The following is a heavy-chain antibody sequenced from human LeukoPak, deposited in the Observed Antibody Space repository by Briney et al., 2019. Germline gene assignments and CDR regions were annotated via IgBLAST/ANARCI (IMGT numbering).Heavy chain of an antibody. D-gene: IGHD4-23*01. J-gene: IGHJ4*02. CDR3: ANIFGGNSHRSDY. V-gene: IGHV3-15*01. CDR2: IKTKTDGGTT. Sequence: PGGSLRLSCAASGFTFSSAWMSWVRQAPGQGLEWLGRIKTKTDGGTTDYAAPVKGRFTISRDDSKDTLYLQMNSLKSDDTAVYYCANIFGGNSHRSDYWGQGTLVTVSS. CDR1: GFTFSSAW.